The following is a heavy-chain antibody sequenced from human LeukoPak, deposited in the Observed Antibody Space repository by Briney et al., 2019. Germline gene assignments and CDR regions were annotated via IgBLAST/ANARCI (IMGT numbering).Heavy chain of an antibody. Sequence: PSETLSLTCTFSGGSVSSYYWSWIRQPAGKGLEWIGRIYTSGSTNYNPSLKSRVTMSVDTSKNQFSLKLSSVTAADTAVYYCASGSYRYYFDYWGQGTLVTVSS. V-gene: IGHV4-4*07. J-gene: IGHJ4*02. CDR2: IYTSGST. CDR3: ASGSYRYYFDY. D-gene: IGHD1-26*01. CDR1: GGSVSSYY.